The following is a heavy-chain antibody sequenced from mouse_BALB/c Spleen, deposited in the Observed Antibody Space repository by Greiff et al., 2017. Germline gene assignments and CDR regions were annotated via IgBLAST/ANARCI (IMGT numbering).Heavy chain of an antibody. J-gene: IGHJ3*01. Sequence: QVHVKQSGAELMKPGASVKISCKATGYTFSSYWIEWVKQRPGHGLEWIGEILPGSGSTNYNEKFKGKATFTADTSSNTAYMQLSSLTSEDSAVYYCARGGYYGSSYAWFAYWGQGTLVTVSA. CDR3: ARGGYYGSSYAWFAY. V-gene: IGHV1-9*01. D-gene: IGHD1-1*01. CDR2: ILPGSGST. CDR1: GYTFSSYW.